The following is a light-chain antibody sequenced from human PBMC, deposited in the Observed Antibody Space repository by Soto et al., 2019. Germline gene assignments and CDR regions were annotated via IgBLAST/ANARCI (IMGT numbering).Light chain of an antibody. J-gene: IGKJ1*01. V-gene: IGKV3-20*01. CDR1: QSVSSSY. Sequence: EIVLTQSPCTLSSSPGERAALSCRASQSVSSSYLAWYQHKPGQPPRLLIYGASSRATGIPDRFSGSVSGTDFTLTISRLEPQDFAVYYCQQYGSSPWTFGQGTKVDIK. CDR2: GAS. CDR3: QQYGSSPWT.